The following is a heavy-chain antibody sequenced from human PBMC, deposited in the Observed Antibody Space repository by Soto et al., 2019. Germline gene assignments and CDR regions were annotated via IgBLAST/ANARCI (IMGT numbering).Heavy chain of an antibody. D-gene: IGHD1-26*01. CDR3: ARESGGATATLDYYYFYMDV. CDR1: GYTFSDYY. CDR2: MNPNSGDT. V-gene: IGHV1-2*02. Sequence: QVQLVQSGAEVKKPGASVTVSCKASGYTFSDYYLHWVRQAPGQGPGWMGWMNPNSGDTKYAQKLQGRGNMTRDTSVRTACMELNWLKSDETAVYYCARESGGATATLDYYYFYMDVWGKGTTVTVSS. J-gene: IGHJ6*03.